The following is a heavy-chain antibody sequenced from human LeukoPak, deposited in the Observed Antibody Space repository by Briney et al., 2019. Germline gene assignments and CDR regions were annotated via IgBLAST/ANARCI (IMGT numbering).Heavy chain of an antibody. V-gene: IGHV3-9*01. CDR1: GFTFDDYA. Sequence: GGSLRLSCAASGFTFDDYAMHWVRQAPGKGLEWVSGISWNSGSIGYADSVKGRFTISRDNAKNSLYLQMNSLRAEDTALYYCAKDRDEAIVGALFDYWGQGTLVTVSS. J-gene: IGHJ4*02. D-gene: IGHD1-26*01. CDR2: ISWNSGSI. CDR3: AKDRDEAIVGALFDY.